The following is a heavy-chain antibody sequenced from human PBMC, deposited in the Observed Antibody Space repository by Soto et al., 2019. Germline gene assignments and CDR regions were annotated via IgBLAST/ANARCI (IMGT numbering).Heavy chain of an antibody. CDR1: GGSISSSRDY. V-gene: IGHV4-39*01. D-gene: IGHD1-26*01. Sequence: QLLESGPGLVKPSETLSLICSVSGGSISSSRDYWGWIRQPPGKGLEWIGSVYYSGKTYYNASLKSRVTISVDTSKNQFSLKLSSVTAADTAVYFCARIVFSGANWFDPWGQGTLVTASS. CDR2: VYYSGKT. J-gene: IGHJ5*02. CDR3: ARIVFSGANWFDP.